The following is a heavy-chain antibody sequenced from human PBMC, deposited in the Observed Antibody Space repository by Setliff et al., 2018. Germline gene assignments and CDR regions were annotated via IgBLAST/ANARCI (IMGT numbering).Heavy chain of an antibody. D-gene: IGHD2-15*01. CDR3: GRGFSRIEGWGNWFDP. J-gene: IGHJ5*02. CDR2: IYDSGSS. Sequence: PSETLSLTCAVSGVSINSLNWWTWVRQSPGKGLEWIGNIYDSGSSNYNASLKSRLIITRDTSKNQISLKLTSVTAADTAVYYCGRGFSRIEGWGNWFDPWGQGILVTVSS. CDR1: GVSINSLNW. V-gene: IGHV4-4*02.